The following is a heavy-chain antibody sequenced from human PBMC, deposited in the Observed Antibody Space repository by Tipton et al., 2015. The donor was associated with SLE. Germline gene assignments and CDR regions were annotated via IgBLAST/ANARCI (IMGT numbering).Heavy chain of an antibody. CDR2: MLYSGAT. CDR3: ARRIGEAFEI. D-gene: IGHD3-10*01. CDR1: DGSISGFA. Sequence: TLSLTCDVYDGSISGFAWSWIRQPPGQGLEWIGEMLYSGATNYKSYLESRVTISVDTSKNQFSLKLSSVTAADTAVYYCARRIGEAFEIWGQGTMVSVSS. J-gene: IGHJ3*02. V-gene: IGHV4-34*12.